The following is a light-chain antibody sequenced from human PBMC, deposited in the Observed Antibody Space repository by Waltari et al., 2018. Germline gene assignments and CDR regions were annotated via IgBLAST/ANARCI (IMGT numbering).Light chain of an antibody. J-gene: IGLJ3*02. CDR3: NSFTSTTTWV. CDR2: DVD. Sequence: QSALTQPASVSGSPGQSITISCTGTSSDVGGHNHVSWYQQHPGQVPKLLIYDVDKWPSGVSHCFSASKSGNTASLTISGLQAEDEADYYCNSFTSTTTWVFGGGTRVTVL. V-gene: IGLV2-14*03. CDR1: SSDVGGHNH.